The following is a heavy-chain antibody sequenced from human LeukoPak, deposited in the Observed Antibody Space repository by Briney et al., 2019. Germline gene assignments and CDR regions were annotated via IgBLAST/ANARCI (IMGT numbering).Heavy chain of an antibody. J-gene: IGHJ4*02. CDR3: ARSNGYYDSSGYPT. V-gene: IGHV3-48*03. D-gene: IGHD3-22*01. CDR2: ISSGSTI. CDR1: GFTFSSYE. Sequence: GGSLRLSCAASGFTFSSYEMNWVRQAPGKGLEWVSYISSGSTIYYADSVKGRFTISRDNAKNSLYLQMNSLRAEDTAVYYCARSNGYYDSSGYPTWGQGTLVTVSS.